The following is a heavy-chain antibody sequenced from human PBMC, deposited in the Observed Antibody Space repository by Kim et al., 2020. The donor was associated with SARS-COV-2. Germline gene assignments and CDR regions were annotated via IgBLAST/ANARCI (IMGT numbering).Heavy chain of an antibody. J-gene: IGHJ5*02. CDR2: INTNTGNP. Sequence: ASVKVSCKASGYTFTSYAMNWVRQAPGQGLEWMGWINTNTGNPTYAQGFTGRFVFSLDTSVSTAYLQISSLKAEDTAVYYCARGDYDFWSGYYIPNWFDPGGQGTLVTVSS. CDR1: GYTFTSYA. D-gene: IGHD3-3*01. V-gene: IGHV7-4-1*02. CDR3: ARGDYDFWSGYYIPNWFDP.